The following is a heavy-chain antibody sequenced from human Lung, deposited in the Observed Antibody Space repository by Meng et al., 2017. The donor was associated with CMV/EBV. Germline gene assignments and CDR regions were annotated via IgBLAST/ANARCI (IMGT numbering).Heavy chain of an antibody. D-gene: IGHD2-21*01. CDR3: ASFDHIPRRNYFDY. CDR1: GGSMSSGNYY. CDR2: IHHSGSA. J-gene: IGHJ4*02. Sequence: GRRQESGPGLVEPSQTLSLTCTGSGGSMSSGNYYWSWIRQPPGKGLEWIGYIHHSGSAYYNPSLKSRVSISVDKSKNQFSLNLNSMTAADTAVYYCASFDHIPRRNYFDYWDQGTLVTVSS. V-gene: IGHV4-30-4*01.